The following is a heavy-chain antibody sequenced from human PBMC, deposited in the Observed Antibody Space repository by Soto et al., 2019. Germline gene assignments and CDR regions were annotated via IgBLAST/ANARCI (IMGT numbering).Heavy chain of an antibody. CDR3: ARDLAVGLVDY. CDR1: GYTFTSYG. Sequence: QVQLVQSGAEVEKPGASVKVACKASGYTFTSYGISWVRQAPGQGLEWMGWISAYNGNTKYAQKLQGRVTMTTDTSTSRAYMEVRSLRSDDTAVYYCARDLAVGLVDYWGQGTLVTVSS. V-gene: IGHV1-18*01. D-gene: IGHD6-19*01. J-gene: IGHJ4*02. CDR2: ISAYNGNT.